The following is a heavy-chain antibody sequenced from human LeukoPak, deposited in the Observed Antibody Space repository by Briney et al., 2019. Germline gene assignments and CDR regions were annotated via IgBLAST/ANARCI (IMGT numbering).Heavy chain of an antibody. CDR3: ARDIGVVAATQRSDAFDI. J-gene: IGHJ3*02. CDR2: IYYSGST. D-gene: IGHD2-15*01. Sequence: PSETLSLTCTVSGGSISSSSYYWGWIRQPPGKGLEWIGSIYYSGSTYYNPSLKSRVTISVDTSKNQFSLKLSSVTAADTAVYYCARDIGVVAATQRSDAFDIWGQGTMVTVSS. V-gene: IGHV4-39*07. CDR1: GGSISSSSYY.